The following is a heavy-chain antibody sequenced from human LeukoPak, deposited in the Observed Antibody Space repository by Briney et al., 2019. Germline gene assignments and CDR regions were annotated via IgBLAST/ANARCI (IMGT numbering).Heavy chain of an antibody. J-gene: IGHJ1*01. V-gene: IGHV3-66*02. D-gene: IGHD3-22*01. CDR1: GFTFSSYW. CDR2: IYSGGST. Sequence: GGSLRLACAASGFTFSSYWMSWVRQAPGKGLEWVSVIYSGGSTYYADSVKGRFTISRDNSKNTLYLQMNSLRAEDTAVYYCARDRYYDSSGYYPYWGQGTLVTVSS. CDR3: ARDRYYDSSGYYPY.